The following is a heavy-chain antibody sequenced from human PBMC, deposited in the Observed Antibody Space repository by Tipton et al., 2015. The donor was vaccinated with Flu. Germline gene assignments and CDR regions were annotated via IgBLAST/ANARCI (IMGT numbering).Heavy chain of an antibody. CDR3: ARALAGEPFDS. CDR2: ISSSGST. J-gene: IGHJ4*02. D-gene: IGHD3-10*01. CDR1: GDSLSSDYYH. V-gene: IGHV4-31*03. Sequence: TLSLTCTVSGDSLSSDYYHWNWIRHPPGKGLEWIGHISSSGSTSYNPSLKSRLTMSVATSKSQFSLKLSSVTAADTAIYYCARALAGEPFDSWGQGTLITVSS.